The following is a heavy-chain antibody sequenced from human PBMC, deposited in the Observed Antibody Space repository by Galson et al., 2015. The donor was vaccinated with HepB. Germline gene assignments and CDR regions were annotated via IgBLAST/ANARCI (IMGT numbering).Heavy chain of an antibody. D-gene: IGHD3-10*01. Sequence: SLRLSCAASGFTFSGSAMHWVRQASGKGLEWVSRIRSKANSYATVYAASVKGRFTISRDDSKNTAYLQMNSLKTEDTAVYYCTNSFVLLWFREDPYYMDVWGKGTTVTVSS. CDR2: IRSKANSYAT. J-gene: IGHJ6*03. V-gene: IGHV3-73*01. CDR1: GFTFSGSA. CDR3: TNSFVLLWFREDPYYMDV.